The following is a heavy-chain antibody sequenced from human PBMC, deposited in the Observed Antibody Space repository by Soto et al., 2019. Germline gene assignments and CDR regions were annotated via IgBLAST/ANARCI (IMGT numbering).Heavy chain of an antibody. V-gene: IGHV4-31*03. CDR3: ARWVGATSFDY. Sequence: QVQLQESGPGLVKPSQTLSLTCTVSGGSISSGGYYWSWIRQHPWKGLEGIGYIYYSGSTYYNPSLKSRVNRSVDTSKNQFYLTLSSVTAADTAVYYCARWVGATSFDYWGQGTRVTVAS. CDR1: GGSISSGGYY. CDR2: IYYSGST. D-gene: IGHD1-26*01. J-gene: IGHJ4*02.